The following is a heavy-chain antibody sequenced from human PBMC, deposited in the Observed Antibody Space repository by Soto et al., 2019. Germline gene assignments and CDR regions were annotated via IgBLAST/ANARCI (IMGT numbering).Heavy chain of an antibody. V-gene: IGHV3-23*01. D-gene: IGHD7-27*01. Sequence: GGSLRLSCAASGFTFSSDAMSWIRQAPGKGLEWVSDISGSGGSTYYADSVKGRVTISREKYKNTLYLQMKSLRAEDTAVYYCAKEEIWAYYYYGMDVWGQGTTVTVSS. CDR1: GFTFSSDA. J-gene: IGHJ6*02. CDR2: ISGSGGST. CDR3: AKEEIWAYYYYGMDV.